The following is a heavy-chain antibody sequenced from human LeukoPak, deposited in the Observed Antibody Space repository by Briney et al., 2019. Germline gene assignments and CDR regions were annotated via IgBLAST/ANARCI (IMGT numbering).Heavy chain of an antibody. CDR2: TYYRSKWSV. V-gene: IGHV6-1*01. CDR1: GDNVASNLVT. J-gene: IGHJ4*02. CDR3: ARVTSGIFHY. Sequence: SQTLSLTCAISGDNVASNLVTWNWVRQSPSRGLEWLGRTYYRSKWSVDYAESVKGRITINPDTSRNQFFLQLTFVTPEDTAVYYCARVTSGIFHYWGQGTLVTVSS. D-gene: IGHD1-1*01.